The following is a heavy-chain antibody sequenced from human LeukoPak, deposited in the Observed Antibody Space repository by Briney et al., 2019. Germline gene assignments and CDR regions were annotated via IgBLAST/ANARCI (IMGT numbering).Heavy chain of an antibody. CDR3: ARSADSSGYFREIPLYYFDY. D-gene: IGHD3-22*01. J-gene: IGHJ4*02. Sequence: GGSLRLSCAASRFTLSTYWMSWVRQAPGKGLEWVAHIKQDGSQEYYVDSVKGRFTISRDSAKNSLYLQMNSLRAEDTAVYYCARSADSSGYFREIPLYYFDYWGQGTLVTVSS. CDR2: IKQDGSQE. V-gene: IGHV3-7*03. CDR1: RFTLSTYW.